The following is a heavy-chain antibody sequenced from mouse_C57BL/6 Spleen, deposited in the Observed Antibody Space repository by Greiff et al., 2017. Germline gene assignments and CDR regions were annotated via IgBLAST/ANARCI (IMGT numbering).Heavy chain of an antibody. D-gene: IGHD2-1*01. J-gene: IGHJ1*03. CDR1: GYTFTSYG. V-gene: IGHV1-81*01. CDR3: ANGNCPYWYFDV. CDR2: IYPRSGNT. Sequence: QVQLQQSGAELARPGASVKLSCKASGYTFTSYGISWVKQRTGQGLEWIGEIYPRSGNTYYNEKFKGKATLTADKSSSTAYMELRSLTSEDSAVYFCANGNCPYWYFDVWGTGTTVTVSS.